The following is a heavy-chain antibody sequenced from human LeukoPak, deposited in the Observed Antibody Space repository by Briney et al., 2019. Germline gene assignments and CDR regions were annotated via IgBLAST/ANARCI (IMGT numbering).Heavy chain of an antibody. CDR2: IKQDGSEK. CDR3: AKDRTILYMDV. CDR1: GFTFSGSA. J-gene: IGHJ6*03. V-gene: IGHV3-7*01. D-gene: IGHD2-21*01. Sequence: GGSLRLSCAASGFTFSGSAMHWVRQAPGKGLEWVANIKQDGSEKYYVDSVKGRFTISRDNAKNSLYLQMNSLRAEDTAVYYCAKDRTILYMDVWGKGTTVTVSS.